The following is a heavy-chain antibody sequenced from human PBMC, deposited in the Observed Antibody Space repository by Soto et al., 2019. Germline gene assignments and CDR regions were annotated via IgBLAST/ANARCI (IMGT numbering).Heavy chain of an antibody. D-gene: IGHD6-13*01. Sequence: GGSLRLSCAASGFTFSSYAMSWVRQAPGKGLEWVSAISSTGGSTYYADSVKGRFTISRDNSQNTLYLQMNSLRAEDTAVYYCAHSAGYSSSWPKGGFDYWGQGTLVTVSS. CDR3: AHSAGYSSSWPKGGFDY. CDR2: ISSTGGST. V-gene: IGHV3-23*01. CDR1: GFTFSSYA. J-gene: IGHJ4*02.